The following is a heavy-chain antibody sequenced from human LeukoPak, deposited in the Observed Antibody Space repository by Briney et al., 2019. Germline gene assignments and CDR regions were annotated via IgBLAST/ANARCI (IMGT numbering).Heavy chain of an antibody. D-gene: IGHD2-2*01. CDR2: IYYSGST. CDR3: ARDTRGFCRGPRCSSGGGGINWFDA. J-gene: IGHJ5*02. CDR1: GDSVNSGTYY. V-gene: IGHV4-61*01. Sequence: PSETLSLTCTVSGDSVNSGTYYWSWIRQPPGKGLEWIGYIYYSGSTDYNPSLKSRATISLDASKNQFSLKLTSVTAADTAVYYCARDTRGFCRGPRCSSGGGGINWFDAWGRGTLVIVSS.